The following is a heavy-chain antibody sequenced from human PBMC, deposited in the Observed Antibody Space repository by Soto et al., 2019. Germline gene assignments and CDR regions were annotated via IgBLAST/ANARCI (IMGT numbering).Heavy chain of an antibody. D-gene: IGHD3-10*01. CDR1: GFTFTDHY. Sequence: QVQLVESGGGLVKPGGSLRLSCTASGFTFTDHYMTWIRQAPGKGLEWVSYINRGGSKIYYADSVRGRFTISRDNAKNAVDLQMSSLRAEDTAIYYCARDIRGANWGQGTLVIVSS. J-gene: IGHJ4*02. CDR3: ARDIRGAN. V-gene: IGHV3-11*01. CDR2: INRGGSKI.